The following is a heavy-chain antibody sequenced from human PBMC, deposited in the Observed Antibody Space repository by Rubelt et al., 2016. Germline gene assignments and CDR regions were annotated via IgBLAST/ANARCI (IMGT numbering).Heavy chain of an antibody. V-gene: IGHV1-69*09. CDR3: ARGVAAAAPSDI. CDR2: IITILGIA. CDR1: GYTFTSYY. J-gene: IGHJ3*02. Sequence: QVQLVQSGAEVKKPGASVKVSCKASGYTFTSYYMHWVRQAPGQGLEWMGRIITILGIANYAQKFQGRVTITGDKSTSTAYMELSSLRAEDTAVYYCARGVAAAAPSDIWGQGTMVTVSS. D-gene: IGHD6-13*01.